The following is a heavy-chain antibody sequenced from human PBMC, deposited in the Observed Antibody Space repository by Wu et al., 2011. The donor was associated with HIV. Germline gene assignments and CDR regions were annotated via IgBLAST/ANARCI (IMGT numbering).Heavy chain of an antibody. CDR3: ARSDYYDTSGYYYVYNWFDP. V-gene: IGHV1-69*05. J-gene: IGHJ5*02. CDR2: IIPIFGTA. Sequence: QVQLVQSGAEVKKPGSSVKVSCEASGGTFSSYAISWVRQAPGQGLEWMGGIIPIFGTANYAQKFQGRVTITTDESTSTAYMELSSLRSEDTAVYYCARSDYYDTSGYYYVYNWFDPWAREPWSPSPQ. CDR1: GGTFSSYA. D-gene: IGHD3-22*01.